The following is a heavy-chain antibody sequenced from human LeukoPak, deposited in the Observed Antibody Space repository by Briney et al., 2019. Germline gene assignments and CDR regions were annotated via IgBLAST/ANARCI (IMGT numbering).Heavy chain of an antibody. Sequence: PGGSLRLSCAASGFTFSSYSMNWVRQAPGKGLEWVSSISSSSSYIYYADSVKGRFTISRDNAKNSLYLQMNSLRAEDTAVYYCARDRGYSYGYPHWGQGTLVTVSS. CDR1: GFTFSSYS. V-gene: IGHV3-21*01. CDR3: ARDRGYSYGYPH. J-gene: IGHJ4*02. CDR2: ISSSSSYI. D-gene: IGHD5-18*01.